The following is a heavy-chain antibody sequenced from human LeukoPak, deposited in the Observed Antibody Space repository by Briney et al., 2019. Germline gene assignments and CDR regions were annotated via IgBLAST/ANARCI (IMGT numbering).Heavy chain of an antibody. Sequence: GASVKVSCKASGYTFTGYYMHWVRQAPGQGLEWMGWINPNSGGTNYAQKFQGRVTMTRDTSISTAYMELSRLRSDDTAVYYCARDNPVVWFGVTYWGQGTLVTVSS. CDR3: ARDNPVVWFGVTY. V-gene: IGHV1-2*02. CDR1: GYTFTGYY. CDR2: INPNSGGT. J-gene: IGHJ4*02. D-gene: IGHD3-10*01.